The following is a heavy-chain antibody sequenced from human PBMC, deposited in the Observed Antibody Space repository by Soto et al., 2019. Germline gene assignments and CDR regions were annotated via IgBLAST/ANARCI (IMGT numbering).Heavy chain of an antibody. V-gene: IGHV4-31*03. CDR3: ARSVVP. J-gene: IGHJ5*02. Sequence: QVQLQESGPGLVKRSQTLSLTCTVSAGSINSGGYYWKWIRQHPGKGLEWIGYIYYSGSIYYNPSLQSRVTISVDTSKNQFSLKLSSVTAADTAVYYCARSVVPWCQGTLVTVSS. D-gene: IGHD2-21*01. CDR1: AGSINSGGYY. CDR2: IYYSGSI.